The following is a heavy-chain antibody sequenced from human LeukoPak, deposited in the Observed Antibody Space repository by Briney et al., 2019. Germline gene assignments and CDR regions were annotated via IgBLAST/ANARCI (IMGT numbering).Heavy chain of an antibody. J-gene: IGHJ4*02. V-gene: IGHV3-23*01. Sequence: GGSLRLSCAASGFTFSSYAMSSVRQAPGKGLEWVSAISGSGGSTYYADSVKGRFTISRDNSKNTLYLQMNSLRAEDTAVYYCAKGSWVTPTMLDYWGQGTLVTVSS. CDR2: ISGSGGST. CDR3: AKGSWVTPTMLDY. CDR1: GFTFSSYA. D-gene: IGHD2-21*02.